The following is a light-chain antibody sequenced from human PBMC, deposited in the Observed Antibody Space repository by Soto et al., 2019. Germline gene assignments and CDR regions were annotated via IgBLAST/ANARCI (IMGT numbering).Light chain of an antibody. V-gene: IGLV2-14*01. CDR2: DVS. CDR3: CSYTTSNTRQIV. CDR1: SSEVCGYNY. Sequence: QSVLTQPASVSGAPGQSITISCTGTSSEVCGYNYVSWYQQHPGKAPKFMIYDVSNRPSGVSNRFSGSKSGNTASLTISGLQAEDEADYYCCSYTTSNTRQIVFGTGTKVTVL. J-gene: IGLJ1*01.